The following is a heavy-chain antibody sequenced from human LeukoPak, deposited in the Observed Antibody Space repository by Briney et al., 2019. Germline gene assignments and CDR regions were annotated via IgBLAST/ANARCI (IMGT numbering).Heavy chain of an antibody. Sequence: ASVKVSCKASGYTFTVYYMHWVRHAPGQGLEWVGWINPNRGGTNYAQKFQGRVTMTRDTSISTAYMELSRLRSDDTAVYYCAREGESSSSWYVGFENPDYFDYWGQGTLVTVSS. CDR3: AREGESSSSWYVGFENPDYFDY. CDR2: INPNRGGT. J-gene: IGHJ4*02. V-gene: IGHV1-2*02. CDR1: GYTFTVYY. D-gene: IGHD6-13*01.